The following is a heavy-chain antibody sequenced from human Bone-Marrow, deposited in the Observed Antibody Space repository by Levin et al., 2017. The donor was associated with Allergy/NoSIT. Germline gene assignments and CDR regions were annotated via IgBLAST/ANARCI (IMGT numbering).Heavy chain of an antibody. Sequence: TSETLSLTCTVSGGSISSSSYYWGWIRQPPGKGLEWIGSIYYSGSTYYNPSLKSRVTISVDTSKNQFSLKLSSVTAADTAVYYCARSDSYDFWSGTAGMDVWGQGTTVTVSS. CDR2: IYYSGST. CDR1: GGSISSSSYY. J-gene: IGHJ6*02. CDR3: ARSDSYDFWSGTAGMDV. V-gene: IGHV4-39*01. D-gene: IGHD3-3*01.